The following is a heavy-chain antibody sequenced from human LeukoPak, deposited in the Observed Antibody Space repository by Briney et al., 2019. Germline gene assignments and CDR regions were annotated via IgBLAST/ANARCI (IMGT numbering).Heavy chain of an antibody. D-gene: IGHD2-21*02. Sequence: SETLSLTCTVSGGSISSYHWSWIRQTQGKGLEWIGEINRGGSTTYNPSLKSRVTISVDTSKNQFSLKLTSVTAADTALYYCARGVTTFDYWGQGTLVTVSS. CDR2: INRGGST. J-gene: IGHJ4*02. CDR1: GGSISSYH. V-gene: IGHV4-34*01. CDR3: ARGVTTFDY.